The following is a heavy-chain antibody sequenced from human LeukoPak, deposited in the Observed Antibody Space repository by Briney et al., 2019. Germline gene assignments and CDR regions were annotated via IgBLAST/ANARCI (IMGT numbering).Heavy chain of an antibody. J-gene: IGHJ4*02. CDR2: ISSNGGST. D-gene: IGHD2-2*01. CDR3: AKGYCSSTSCLKAD. V-gene: IGHV3-64*01. Sequence: GGSLRLSCAASGFTFSSYAMHWVRQAPGKGLEYVSAISSNGGSTYYANSVKGRFTISRDNSKNTLYLQMNSLRAEDTAVYYCAKGYCSSTSCLKADWGQGALVTVSS. CDR1: GFTFSSYA.